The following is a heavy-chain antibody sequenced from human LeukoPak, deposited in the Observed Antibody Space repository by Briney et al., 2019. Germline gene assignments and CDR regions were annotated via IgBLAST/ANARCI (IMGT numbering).Heavy chain of an antibody. CDR3: ARPMTTVESGFDY. CDR1: GYTFTGYY. J-gene: IGHJ4*02. CDR2: INPNSGGT. V-gene: IGHV1-2*06. D-gene: IGHD4-23*01. Sequence: ASAKVSCKASGYTFTGYYMHWVRQAPGQGLEWMGRINPNSGGTNYAQKFQGRVTMTRDTSISTAYMELSRLRSDDTAVYYCARPMTTVESGFDYWGQGTLVTVSS.